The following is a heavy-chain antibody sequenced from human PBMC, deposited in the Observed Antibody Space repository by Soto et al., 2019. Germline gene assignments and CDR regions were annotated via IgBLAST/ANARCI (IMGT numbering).Heavy chain of an antibody. J-gene: IGHJ1*01. Sequence: VKVSCKASGYTFTNYGISWVRQAPGQGPEWMGWISGFNGNTKYARKVQGRVTLTTDTSATTAYMELRGLRSDDTAVYYCARGGSSWSAEYYEHWGQGTLVTVSS. V-gene: IGHV1-18*04. CDR1: GYTFTNYG. CDR2: ISGFNGNT. CDR3: ARGGSSWSAEYYEH. D-gene: IGHD6-13*01.